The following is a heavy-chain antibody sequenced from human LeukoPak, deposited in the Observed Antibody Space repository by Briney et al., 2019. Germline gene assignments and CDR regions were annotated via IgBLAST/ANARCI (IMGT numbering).Heavy chain of an antibody. J-gene: IGHJ4*02. V-gene: IGHV4-39*07. D-gene: IGHD6-13*01. Sequence: SETLSLTCTVSGGSISSSSYYWGGIRQPPGKGLEWIGSIYYSGSTYYNPSLKSRVTISVDTSKNQFSLKLSSVTAADTAVYYCARDLGFSSGSWFDYWGQGTLVTVSS. CDR3: ARDLGFSSGSWFDY. CDR1: GGSISSSSYY. CDR2: IYYSGST.